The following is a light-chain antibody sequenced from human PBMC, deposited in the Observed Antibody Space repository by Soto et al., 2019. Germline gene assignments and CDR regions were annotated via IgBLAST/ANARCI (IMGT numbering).Light chain of an antibody. Sequence: DIQMTQSPSSLSASVGDRVTFTCRASQGIRNDLAWYQQNPGKAPTRLIYAASRLQSGVSSRFNGSGSGTEFTRTISSRQPEDFAIYYGLQHKSFPWTFGQGTRVEIK. V-gene: IGKV1-17*01. CDR2: AAS. CDR1: QGIRND. CDR3: LQHKSFPWT. J-gene: IGKJ1*01.